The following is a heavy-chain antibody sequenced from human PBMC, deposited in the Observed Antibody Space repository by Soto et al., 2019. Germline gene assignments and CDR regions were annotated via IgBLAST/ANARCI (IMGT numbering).Heavy chain of an antibody. Sequence: QVQLVQSGAEVKKPGSSVKVSCKASGGTFSSYAISWVRQAPGQGLEWMGGIIPFFGTANYAQKFQGRVTITAEEATSTAYLELSSLRSEDTAVYYCARSRYGYSYFDYWGQGTLVTVSS. V-gene: IGHV1-69*12. CDR1: GGTFSSYA. D-gene: IGHD5-18*01. J-gene: IGHJ4*02. CDR3: ARSRYGYSYFDY. CDR2: IIPFFGTA.